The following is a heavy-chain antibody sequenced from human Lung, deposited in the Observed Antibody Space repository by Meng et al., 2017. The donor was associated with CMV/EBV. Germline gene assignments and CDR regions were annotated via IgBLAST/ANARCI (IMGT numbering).Heavy chain of an antibody. Sequence: GGSXRLSCVVSGFSFSTSAMHWVRQAPGKGLEWVAVISNDGKRKYYTDSVESGFTISRDNSKNALYQQMASLRADDRGTYYGARDCAWNFDYWGQGTLVTVSS. CDR1: GFSFSTSA. CDR3: ARDCAWNFDY. CDR2: ISNDGKRK. J-gene: IGHJ4*02. V-gene: IGHV3-30*04.